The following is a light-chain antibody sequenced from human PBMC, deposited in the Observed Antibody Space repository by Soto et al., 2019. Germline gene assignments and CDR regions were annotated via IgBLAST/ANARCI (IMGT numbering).Light chain of an antibody. Sequence: EIVLTQSPGTLSLSPGERATLSCRASQSVSDSYLAWYQQKPGQAPRLLIYASSRATGIPDRFSGSGSGTDFTLRISSLELEDLAVYYCQHYGTSALFGPGTRVDIK. V-gene: IGKV3-20*01. J-gene: IGKJ3*01. CDR1: QSVSDSY. CDR3: QHYGTSAL. CDR2: AS.